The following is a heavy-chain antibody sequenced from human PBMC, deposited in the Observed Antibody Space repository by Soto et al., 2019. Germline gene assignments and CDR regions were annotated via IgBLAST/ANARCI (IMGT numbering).Heavy chain of an antibody. CDR3: ARTRDNNKNSYNALDV. Sequence: SETLSLTCVVCGASFSGYYWSWIRQPPGKGLEWIGEINHSGSTNYNPSLKSRVTISVDTSKNQFSLKLSSVTAADTAVYYCARTRDNNKNSYNALDVWGLEAKVTISS. D-gene: IGHD1-1*01. V-gene: IGHV4-34*01. CDR1: GASFSGYY. J-gene: IGHJ6*02. CDR2: INHSGST.